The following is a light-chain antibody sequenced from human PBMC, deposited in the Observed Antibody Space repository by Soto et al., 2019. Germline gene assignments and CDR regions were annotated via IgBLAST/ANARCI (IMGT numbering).Light chain of an antibody. V-gene: IGLV2-14*03. Sequence: QSALTQPASVSGSPGQSITISCTGTSSDVGGYNYVSWYQQHPGKAPKLMIYDVSNRPSGVSDRFSGSKSDNTASLTISGLRAEDEADYYYCSSTGRSTLYVFGTGTKVTVL. CDR3: CSSTGRSTLYV. CDR1: SSDVGGYNY. J-gene: IGLJ1*01. CDR2: DVS.